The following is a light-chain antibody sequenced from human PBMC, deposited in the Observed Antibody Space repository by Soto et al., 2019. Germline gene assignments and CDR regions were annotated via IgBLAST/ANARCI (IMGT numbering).Light chain of an antibody. CDR2: RNN. CDR3: AAWDDILSGPGEV. Sequence: QSVLTQPPSASGTPGQRVTISCSGSSSNIGSNYVYWYQQLPGTAPKLLIYRNNQRPSGVPDRFSGSKSGTSASLAISGLRSEDEADYYCAAWDDILSGPGEVFGGGTKVTVL. CDR1: SSNIGSNY. V-gene: IGLV1-47*01. J-gene: IGLJ2*01.